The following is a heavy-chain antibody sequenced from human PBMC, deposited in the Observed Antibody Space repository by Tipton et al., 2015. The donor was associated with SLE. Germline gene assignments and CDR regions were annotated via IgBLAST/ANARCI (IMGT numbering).Heavy chain of an antibody. CDR2: ISWDSRSV. V-gene: IGHV3-9*01. D-gene: IGHD3-22*01. Sequence: SLRLSCSASGLTFEDCAMHWVRQSPGKGLEWVSGISWDSRSVGYADSVKGRFTISRDNAKNSLHLHLNSLRAEDTALYYCAKAPYEKGDYYYYYFMDVWGKGTTVTVSS. CDR3: AKAPYEKGDYYYYYFMDV. J-gene: IGHJ6*03. CDR1: GLTFEDCA.